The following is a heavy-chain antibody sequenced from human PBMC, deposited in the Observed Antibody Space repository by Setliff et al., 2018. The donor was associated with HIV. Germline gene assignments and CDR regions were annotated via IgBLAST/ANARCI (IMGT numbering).Heavy chain of an antibody. Sequence: PGGSLRLSCAGSGFTFSSYSLNWVRQAPGKGLEWVSYVSGRGDSIYYAASVKGRFTISRDNAKNSLYLQMNSLIAEDTAVYYCAKTYYYDSSGYYYFDSWGQGTLVTVSS. CDR3: AKTYYYDSSGYYYFDS. CDR1: GFTFSSYS. V-gene: IGHV3-48*01. CDR2: VSGRGDSI. J-gene: IGHJ4*02. D-gene: IGHD3-22*01.